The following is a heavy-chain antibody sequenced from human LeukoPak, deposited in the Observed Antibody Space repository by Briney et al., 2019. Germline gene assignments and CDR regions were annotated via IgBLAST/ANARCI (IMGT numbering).Heavy chain of an antibody. D-gene: IGHD6-13*01. CDR3: ARDRGYSSSWYLDY. CDR1: GGSISSGDYY. CDR2: IYYSGST. J-gene: IGHJ4*02. V-gene: IGHV4-30-4*01. Sequence: PSQTLSLTCTVSGGSISSGDYYWSWIRQPPGKGLEWIGYIYYSGSTYYNPSLKSRVTISVDTSKNQFSLKLSSVTAADTAAYYCARDRGYSSSWYLDYWGQGTLVTVSS.